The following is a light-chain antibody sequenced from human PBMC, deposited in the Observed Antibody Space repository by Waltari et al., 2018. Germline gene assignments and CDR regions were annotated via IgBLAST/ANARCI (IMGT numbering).Light chain of an antibody. Sequence: AIQMTQSPSSLSASVGDRVTITCRASQGIRDELGWFQQKPGKAPKLLICAASILESGVPLRFSCSGSDTDFTLTITSLQPEDFATYYCFQDYNYPRTFGQGTKVE. J-gene: IGKJ1*01. V-gene: IGKV1-6*01. CDR2: AAS. CDR1: QGIRDE. CDR3: FQDYNYPRT.